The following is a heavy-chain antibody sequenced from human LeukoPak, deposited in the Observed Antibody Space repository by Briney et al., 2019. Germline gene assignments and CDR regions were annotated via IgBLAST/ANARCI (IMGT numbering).Heavy chain of an antibody. Sequence: PSETLSLTCTVSGGSISSYYWSWIRQPPGKGLEWIGYIYYSGSTNYNPSLKSRVTISVDTSKNQFSLKLSSVTAADTAVYYCARGGGIADDAFDIWGQGTMVTVSS. D-gene: IGHD6-13*01. CDR3: ARGGGIADDAFDI. J-gene: IGHJ3*02. CDR2: IYYSGST. CDR1: GGSISSYY. V-gene: IGHV4-59*01.